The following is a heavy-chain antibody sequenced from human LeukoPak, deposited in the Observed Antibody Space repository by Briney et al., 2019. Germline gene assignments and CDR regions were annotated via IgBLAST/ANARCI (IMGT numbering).Heavy chain of an antibody. V-gene: IGHV4-59*01. CDR3: AREVDGSGDY. D-gene: IGHD3-10*01. Sequence: PSETLSLTCTVSGGSISSYYWSWIRQPPGPGLGWIGYIYYSGSTNYNPSPKSRVTISVDTSKNQFSLKLSSVTAADTAVYYRAREVDGSGDYWGQGTLVTVSS. J-gene: IGHJ4*02. CDR2: IYYSGST. CDR1: GGSISSYY.